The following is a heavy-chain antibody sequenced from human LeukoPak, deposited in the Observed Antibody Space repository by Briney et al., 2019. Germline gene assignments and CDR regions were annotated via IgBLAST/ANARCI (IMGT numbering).Heavy chain of an antibody. D-gene: IGHD3-22*01. J-gene: IGHJ4*02. CDR2: IIPIFGTA. CDR1: GGTFSSYA. V-gene: IGHV1-69*06. CDR3: ARSNYYDSSGYPYYFDY. Sequence: GASVKVSCKASGGTFSSYAISWVRQAPGQGLEWMGGIIPIFGTANYAQKFQGRVTITADKSTSTAYMELSSLRSEDTAVYYCARSNYYDSSGYPYYFDYWGQGTLVTVSS.